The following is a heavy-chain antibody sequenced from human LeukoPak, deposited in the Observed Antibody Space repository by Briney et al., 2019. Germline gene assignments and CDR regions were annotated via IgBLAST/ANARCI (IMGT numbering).Heavy chain of an antibody. V-gene: IGHV3-21*01. CDR2: ISSSSYI. Sequence: KPGGSLRLSCAASGFTFSSYSMNWVRQAPGKGLEWVSSISSSSYIYYADSVKGRFTISRDNAKNSLYLQMNSLRAEDTAVYYCARDLDYGDYLDYWGQGTLVTVSS. J-gene: IGHJ4*02. CDR1: GFTFSSYS. D-gene: IGHD4-17*01. CDR3: ARDLDYGDYLDY.